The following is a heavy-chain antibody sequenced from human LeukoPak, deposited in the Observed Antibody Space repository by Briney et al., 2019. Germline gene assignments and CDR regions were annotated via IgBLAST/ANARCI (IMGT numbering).Heavy chain of an antibody. CDR1: GGSISSYY. V-gene: IGHV4-59*01. J-gene: IGHJ4*02. CDR3: ARAPRGGIQLWLHYDY. CDR2: IYYSGST. Sequence: SETLSLTCTVSGGSISSYYWSWIRQPPGKGLEWIGYIYYSGSTNYNPSLKSRVTISVDTSKNQFSLKLSSVTAADTAVYYCARAPRGGIQLWLHYDYWGQGTLVTVSS. D-gene: IGHD5-18*01.